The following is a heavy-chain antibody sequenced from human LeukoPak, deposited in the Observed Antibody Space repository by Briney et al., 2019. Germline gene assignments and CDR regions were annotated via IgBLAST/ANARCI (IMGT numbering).Heavy chain of an antibody. Sequence: GASVKVSCKASGYTYTSYGISWVRQAPGQGVEWRGGISAYNGNTNYPQKLQGRVTVTTDTSTSTAYMELRSLRSDDTAVYYCARETITGDLDYWGQGTLVTVSS. V-gene: IGHV1-18*01. CDR1: GYTYTSYG. J-gene: IGHJ4*02. D-gene: IGHD1-20*01. CDR3: ARETITGDLDY. CDR2: ISAYNGNT.